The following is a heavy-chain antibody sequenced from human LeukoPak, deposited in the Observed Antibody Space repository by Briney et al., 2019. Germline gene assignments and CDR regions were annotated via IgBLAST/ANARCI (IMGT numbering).Heavy chain of an antibody. Sequence: PSQTLSLTCTVSGCSISSGGYYWSWIRQHPGKGLEWIGYIYYSGSTYYNPSLKSRVTISVDTSKNQFSLKLSSVTAADTAVYYCARDPYGDYQGSYFDYWGQGTLVTVSS. V-gene: IGHV4-31*03. CDR3: ARDPYGDYQGSYFDY. J-gene: IGHJ4*02. CDR2: IYYSGST. D-gene: IGHD4-17*01. CDR1: GCSISSGGYY.